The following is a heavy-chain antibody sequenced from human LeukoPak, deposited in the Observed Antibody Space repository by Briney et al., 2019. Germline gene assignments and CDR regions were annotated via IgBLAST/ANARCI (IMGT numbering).Heavy chain of an antibody. Sequence: PGGSLRLSCAASGFTFSDYGMNWVRQTPGKGLEWLAFIQNDGSNTFYADSVKGRFTISRDNAKNSLYLQMKSLRAGDTAVYYCARRGGHYDSSGHYYNWGQGTLVTVSS. CDR3: ARRGGHYDSSGHYYN. V-gene: IGHV3-33*05. CDR2: IQNDGSNT. CDR1: GFTFSDYG. J-gene: IGHJ4*02. D-gene: IGHD3-22*01.